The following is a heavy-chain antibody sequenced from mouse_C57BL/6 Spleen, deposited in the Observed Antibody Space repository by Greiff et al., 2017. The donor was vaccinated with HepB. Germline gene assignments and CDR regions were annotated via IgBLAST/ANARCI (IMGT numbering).Heavy chain of an antibody. Sequence: VQLQQSGPELVKPGASVKISCKASGYAFSSSWMNWVKQRPGKGLEWIGRIYPGDGDTNYNGKFKGKATLTADKSSSTAYMQLSSLTSEDSAVYFGARWDYGNEGFAYWGQGTLVTVSA. V-gene: IGHV1-82*01. J-gene: IGHJ3*01. CDR2: IYPGDGDT. D-gene: IGHD2-1*01. CDR1: GYAFSSSW. CDR3: ARWDYGNEGFAY.